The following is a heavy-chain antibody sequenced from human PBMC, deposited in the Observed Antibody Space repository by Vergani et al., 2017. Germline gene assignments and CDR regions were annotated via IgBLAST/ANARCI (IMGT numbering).Heavy chain of an antibody. J-gene: IGHJ4*02. Sequence: EVQLVESGGGLVKPGGSLRLSCAASGFTFSSYSMNWVRQAPGKGLEWVSSISSSSSYIYYADSVKGRFTISRDNAKNSLYLQMNSLRAEDTAVYYCARDGEYYYDSGGYYHFDYWGQGTLVTVSS. CDR3: ARDGEYYYDSGGYYHFDY. CDR2: ISSSSSYI. D-gene: IGHD3-22*01. CDR1: GFTFSSYS. V-gene: IGHV3-21*01.